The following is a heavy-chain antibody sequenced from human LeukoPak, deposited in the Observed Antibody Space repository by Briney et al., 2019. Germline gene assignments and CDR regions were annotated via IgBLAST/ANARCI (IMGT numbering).Heavy chain of an antibody. D-gene: IGHD6-19*01. CDR1: GYTLTELS. J-gene: IGHJ4*02. CDR3: ATGYSSGWYYY. V-gene: IGHV1-24*01. Sequence: ASVKVSCKVSGYTLTELSMHWVRQAPGKGLEWMGGFDPEDGETIYAQKFQGRVTVTEDTSTDTAYMELSSLRSEDTAVYYCATGYSSGWYYYWGQGTLVTVSS. CDR2: FDPEDGET.